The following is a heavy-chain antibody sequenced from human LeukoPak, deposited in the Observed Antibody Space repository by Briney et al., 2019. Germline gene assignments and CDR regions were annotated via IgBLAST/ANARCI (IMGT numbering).Heavy chain of an antibody. D-gene: IGHD2-15*01. Sequence: GESLKISCQTSGYTFTNFYISWLRQMPGKGLEWMGRIHPSDSYVNYGPSFQGHVTISSDTSITTAYLHWSNLKASDTAIYYCARHKEGYCTGGDCYSDFYDYGLDVWGQGTTVAVS. CDR1: GYTFTNFY. CDR2: IHPSDSYV. V-gene: IGHV5-10-1*01. CDR3: ARHKEGYCTGGDCYSDFYDYGLDV. J-gene: IGHJ6*02.